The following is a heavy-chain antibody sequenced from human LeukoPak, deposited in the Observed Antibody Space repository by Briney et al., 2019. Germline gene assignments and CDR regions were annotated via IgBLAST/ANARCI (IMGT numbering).Heavy chain of an antibody. CDR1: GFTFSSYA. CDR3: AKGPFSRGYFDY. CDR2: ISGSGGST. D-gene: IGHD2-15*01. V-gene: IGHV3-23*01. Sequence: PGGPLRLSCAASGFTFSSYAMSWVRQAPGKGLEWVSAISGSGGSTYYADSVKGRFTISRDNSKNTLYLQMNSLRAEDTAVYYCAKGPFSRGYFDYWGQGTLVTVSS. J-gene: IGHJ4*02.